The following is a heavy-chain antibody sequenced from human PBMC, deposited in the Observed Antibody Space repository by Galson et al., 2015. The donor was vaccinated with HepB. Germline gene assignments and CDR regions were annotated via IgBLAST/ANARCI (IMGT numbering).Heavy chain of an antibody. CDR3: ARDRGIVGATPPY. Sequence: SLRLSCAASGFTFSSYWMSWVRQAPGKGLEWVANIKQDGSEKYYVDSVKGRFTISRDNAKNSLYLQMNSLRAEDTAVYYCARDRGIVGATPPYWGQGTLVTVSS. CDR2: IKQDGSEK. D-gene: IGHD1-26*01. J-gene: IGHJ4*02. CDR1: GFTFSSYW. V-gene: IGHV3-7*01.